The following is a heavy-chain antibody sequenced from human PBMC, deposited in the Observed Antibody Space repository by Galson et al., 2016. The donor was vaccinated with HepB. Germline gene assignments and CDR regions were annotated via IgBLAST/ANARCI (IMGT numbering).Heavy chain of an antibody. CDR1: GGSISSISYF. CDR2: IFYTGNT. D-gene: IGHD4-17*01. J-gene: IGHJ5*01. CDR3: ARRTIAVTPGHFFDS. Sequence: ETLSLTCTVSGGSISSISYFWDWIRRPPGKGLEWIGSIFYTGNTYIYNPSLRSRVIISVDTSENQFSLRLHSVTATDTAVYYCARRTIAVTPGHFFDSWGQGSLVIVSS. V-gene: IGHV4-39*01.